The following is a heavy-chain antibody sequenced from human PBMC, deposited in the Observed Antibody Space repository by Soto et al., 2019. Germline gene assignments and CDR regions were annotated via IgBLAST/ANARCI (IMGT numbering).Heavy chain of an antibody. J-gene: IGHJ1*01. CDR3: TREWGPSYYDDRRGFNPDS. V-gene: IGHV4-38-2*02. Sequence: SETLSLSCVVSGYAISTSSYWGWVRQAPGEGLEWIGAINHRGNSYYNSPLKSRVTMSVDTSRNQFSLSLTSVTAADTAIYYCTREWGPSYYDDRRGFNPDSWGQGTLVTVSS. D-gene: IGHD3-3*01. CDR2: INHRGNS. CDR1: GYAISTSSY.